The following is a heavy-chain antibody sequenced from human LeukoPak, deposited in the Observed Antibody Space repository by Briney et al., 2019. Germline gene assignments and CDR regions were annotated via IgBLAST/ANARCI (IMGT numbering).Heavy chain of an antibody. Sequence: GGSLRLSCAASGFXFSNYWMHWVRQAPGKGLVWVARIHSDGSSTTYADSVKGRFTISRDNAKNSLYLQMNSLRDEDTAVYYCARGYPTGRNFDYWGQGTLVTVSS. V-gene: IGHV3-74*01. CDR2: IHSDGSST. D-gene: IGHD3-16*02. J-gene: IGHJ4*02. CDR3: ARGYPTGRNFDY. CDR1: GFXFSNYW.